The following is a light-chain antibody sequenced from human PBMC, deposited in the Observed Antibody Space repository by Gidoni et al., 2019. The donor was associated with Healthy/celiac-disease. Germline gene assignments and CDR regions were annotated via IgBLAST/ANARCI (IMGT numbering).Light chain of an antibody. CDR2: KAS. V-gene: IGKV1-5*03. J-gene: IGKJ1*01. Sequence: DIQMTQSPSTLSASGGARVTITCRASQSISSWLAWYQQKPGKAPKLLIYKASSLESGVPSRFSGSGSGKEFTLTISSLQPDDFATYYCQQYNSYSTFGQGTKVEIK. CDR1: QSISSW. CDR3: QQYNSYST.